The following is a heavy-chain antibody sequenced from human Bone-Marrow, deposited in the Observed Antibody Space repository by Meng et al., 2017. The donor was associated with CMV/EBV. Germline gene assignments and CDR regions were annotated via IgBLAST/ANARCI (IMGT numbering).Heavy chain of an antibody. CDR1: GGSISSSSYY. J-gene: IGHJ4*01. CDR2: IYYSGST. D-gene: IGHD2-2*01. Sequence: SETLSLTCTVSGGSISSSSYYWGWIRQPPGKGLEWIGSIYYSGSTYYNPSLKSRVTISVDTSKNQFSLKLSSVTAADTAVYYCASDYCCSTSCYERGWYDDWGQG. V-gene: IGHV4-39*01. CDR3: ASDYCCSTSCYERGWYDD.